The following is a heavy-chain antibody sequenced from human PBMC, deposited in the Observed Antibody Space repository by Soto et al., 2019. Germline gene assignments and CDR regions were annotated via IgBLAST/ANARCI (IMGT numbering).Heavy chain of an antibody. Sequence: PGGSLRLSCAASGFTFSNYWMSWVRQAPGKGLEWVANIKQNGSEKYYVDSAKGRFTISRDNAKNSLNLQMNSLRAEDTAVYYCARDLRSNGTDVWGQGTTVTVSS. CDR3: ARDLRSNGTDV. J-gene: IGHJ6*02. CDR1: GFTFSNYW. V-gene: IGHV3-7*03. CDR2: IKQNGSEK. D-gene: IGHD3-16*01.